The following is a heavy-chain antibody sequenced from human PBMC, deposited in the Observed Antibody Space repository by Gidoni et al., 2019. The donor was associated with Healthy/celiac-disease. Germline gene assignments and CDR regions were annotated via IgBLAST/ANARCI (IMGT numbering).Heavy chain of an antibody. Sequence: EVQLVESGGGLVKPGGSLRLSCAASGFTFSSYSMNWVRQAPGKGLEWVSSISSSSSYIYYADSVKGRFTISRDNAKNSLYLQMNSLRAEDTAVYYCALPKYSGSFTDYWGQGTLVTVSS. CDR3: ALPKYSGSFTDY. J-gene: IGHJ4*02. D-gene: IGHD1-26*01. CDR2: ISSSSSYI. CDR1: GFTFSSYS. V-gene: IGHV3-21*01.